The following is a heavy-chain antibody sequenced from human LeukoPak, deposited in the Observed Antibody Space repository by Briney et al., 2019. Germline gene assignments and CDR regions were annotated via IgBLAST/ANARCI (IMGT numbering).Heavy chain of an antibody. V-gene: IGHV4-38-2*02. CDR2: IYHSGST. CDR3: ARGGRLFDY. D-gene: IGHD1-14*01. J-gene: IGHJ4*02. CDR1: GHSISSGYY. Sequence: SETLSLTCTVSGHSISSGYYWGWIRQPPGKGLEWIGSIYHSGSTYYNPSLKSRVTISVDTSKNQFSLKLSSVTAADTAVYYCARGGRLFDYWGQGTLVTVSS.